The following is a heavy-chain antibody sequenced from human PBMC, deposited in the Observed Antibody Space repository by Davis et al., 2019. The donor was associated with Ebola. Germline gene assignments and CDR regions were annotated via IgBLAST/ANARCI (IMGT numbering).Heavy chain of an antibody. Sequence: PGGSLRLSCAASGITFSGSAVHWVRHASGKGLEWVGRIRSKANSFATEFAASVKGRFTISRDDSKNTAYLQMNSLKTEDTAVYYCSRHSPFRFLDYWGQGTLVTVSS. J-gene: IGHJ4*02. V-gene: IGHV3-73*01. CDR3: SRHSPFRFLDY. CDR2: IRSKANSFAT. D-gene: IGHD3-3*01. CDR1: GITFSGSA.